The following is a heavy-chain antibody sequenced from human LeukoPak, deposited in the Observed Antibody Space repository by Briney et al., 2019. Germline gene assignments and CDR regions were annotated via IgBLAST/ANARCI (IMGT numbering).Heavy chain of an antibody. J-gene: IGHJ4*02. Sequence: PSETLSLTCTVSGGSISSYYWRWIRQPPGKGLEWVGYIYYSGSTNYHPSLTSRVTISVDTSKNQFSLKLSSVTAADTAVYYCARVRAGGEMATIRDYYFDYWGQGTLVTVSS. D-gene: IGHD5-24*01. CDR3: ARVRAGGEMATIRDYYFDY. CDR1: GGSISSYY. V-gene: IGHV4-59*01. CDR2: IYYSGST.